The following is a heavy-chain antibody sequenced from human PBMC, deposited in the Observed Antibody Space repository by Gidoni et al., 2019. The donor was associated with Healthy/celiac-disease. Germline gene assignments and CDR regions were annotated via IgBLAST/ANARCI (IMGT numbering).Heavy chain of an antibody. CDR2: IYQSGRT. Sequence: QVQLQESGPGLVKPSGTLSLTCPVPGGSISSSNWWSRVRKPPGKGLEWIGEIYQSGRTNDNPSRKSRVTIAVDKSKKQFSLKLSSVTAADTAVYYCARGRNIVVVPAAMLAWFDPGGQGTLVTVSS. CDR1: GGSISSSNW. D-gene: IGHD2-2*01. CDR3: ARGRNIVVVPAAMLAWFDP. V-gene: IGHV4-4*02. J-gene: IGHJ5*02.